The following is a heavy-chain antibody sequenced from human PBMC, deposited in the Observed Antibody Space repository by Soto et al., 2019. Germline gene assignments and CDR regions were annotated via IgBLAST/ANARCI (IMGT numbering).Heavy chain of an antibody. CDR1: GGTFSSYA. D-gene: IGHD3-3*01. J-gene: IGHJ6*02. Sequence: SVKVSCKASGGTFSSYAISWVRQAPGQGLEWMGGIIPIFGTANYAQKFQGRVTITADESTSTAYMELSSLRSEDKAVYYCAEGFFGVAYYGMDVWGQGTTVTVSS. V-gene: IGHV1-69*13. CDR3: AEGFFGVAYYGMDV. CDR2: IIPIFGTA.